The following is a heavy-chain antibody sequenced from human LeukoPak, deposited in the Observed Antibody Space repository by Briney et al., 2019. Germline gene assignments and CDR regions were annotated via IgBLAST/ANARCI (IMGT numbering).Heavy chain of an antibody. CDR2: ISYDGSNK. CDR3: ARKLSQTMIVVTGVLDY. Sequence: GGSLRLSCAASGFTFSSYGMHWVRQAPGKELEWVAVISYDGSNKYYADSVKGRFAISRDNSKNTLYLQMNSLRAEDTAVYYCARKLSQTMIVVTGVLDYWGQGTLVTVSS. J-gene: IGHJ4*02. V-gene: IGHV3-30*03. D-gene: IGHD3-22*01. CDR1: GFTFSSYG.